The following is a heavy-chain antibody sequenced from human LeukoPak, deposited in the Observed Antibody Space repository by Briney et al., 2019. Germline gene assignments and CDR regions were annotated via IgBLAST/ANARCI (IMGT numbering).Heavy chain of an antibody. J-gene: IGHJ6*03. CDR2: ISHSGST. Sequence: SETLSLTCAVYGGSFSGYYWSWIRQPPGKGLEWIGEISHSGSTNYNPSLKSRVTISVDTSKNQFSLKLSSVTAADTAVYYRARVRGRYSNYAYYYYMDVWGKGTTVTVPS. CDR3: ARVRGRYSNYAYYYYMDV. V-gene: IGHV4-34*01. D-gene: IGHD4-11*01. CDR1: GGSFSGYY.